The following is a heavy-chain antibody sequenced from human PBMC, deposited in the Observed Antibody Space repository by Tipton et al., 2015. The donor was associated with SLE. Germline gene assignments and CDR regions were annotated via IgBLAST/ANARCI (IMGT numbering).Heavy chain of an antibody. Sequence: SLRLSCAASGFTFSSYDMTWVRQAPGRGLELVSSISSSSSYIYYADSVKGRFTTSRDNAKNSLYLQMNSLRAEDTAVYYCARDGGELLWFRESRYYFDYWGQGTPVTVSS. CDR3: ARDGGELLWFRESRYYFDY. CDR2: ISSSSSYI. J-gene: IGHJ4*02. CDR1: GFTFSSYD. D-gene: IGHD3-10*01. V-gene: IGHV3-21*01.